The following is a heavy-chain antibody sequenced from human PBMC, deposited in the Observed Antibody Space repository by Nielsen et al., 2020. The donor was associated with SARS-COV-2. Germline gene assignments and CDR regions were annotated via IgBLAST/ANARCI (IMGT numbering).Heavy chain of an antibody. CDR1: GFTFSRYA. J-gene: IGHJ2*01. D-gene: IGHD3-3*01. CDR3: ARDPSMTIFAGDWYFDL. Sequence: GESLKISCAASGFTFSRYAMSWVRQAPGKGLEWLSHISSSGNTKYYADSVKGRFSISRDNAKSSLYLQMDTLRAEDTAIYYCARDPSMTIFAGDWYFDLWGRGTLVSVSS. CDR2: ISSSGNTK. V-gene: IGHV3-48*03.